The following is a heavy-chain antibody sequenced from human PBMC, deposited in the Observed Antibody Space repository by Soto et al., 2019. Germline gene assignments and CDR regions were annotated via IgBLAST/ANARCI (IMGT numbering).Heavy chain of an antibody. V-gene: IGHV4-61*01. CDR2: TFVTGAT. Sequence: QVQLQESGPGLVKSSETLSLICFVSGEALGSGQSYWNWIRQAQGQGRVWIGKTFVTGATKDSASLKRRVTMSVEASKSQISLTLTSVTAADSATYFCAIGRSDSAGSSFGRRMDVWGQGTTVTVAS. D-gene: IGHD3-10*01. CDR3: AIGRSDSAGSSFGRRMDV. CDR1: GEALGSGQSY. J-gene: IGHJ6*02.